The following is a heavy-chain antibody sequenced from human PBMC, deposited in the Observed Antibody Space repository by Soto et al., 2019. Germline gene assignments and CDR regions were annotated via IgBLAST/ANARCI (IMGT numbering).Heavy chain of an antibody. V-gene: IGHV3-23*01. J-gene: IGHJ4*02. CDR3: AKKSTDSSGYSDY. Sequence: EVQLLESGGGLVQPGGSRRLSCATSGFTVSNYAMSRVRQAPGKGLEWVSGISGSGGSSYYADSVKGRFTISRDNSKNTLNLQMDSLRAEDTAVYYCAKKSTDSSGYSDYWGQGTVVTVSS. CDR1: GFTVSNYA. D-gene: IGHD2-2*01. CDR2: ISGSGGSS.